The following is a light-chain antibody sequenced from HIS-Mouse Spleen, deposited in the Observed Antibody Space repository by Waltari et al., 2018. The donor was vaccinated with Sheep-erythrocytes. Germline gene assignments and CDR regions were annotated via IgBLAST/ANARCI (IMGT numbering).Light chain of an antibody. J-gene: IGLJ3*02. V-gene: IGLV2-23*01. Sequence: PGQSITISCTGTSSDVGSYNLVSWYQQHPGKAPKLMIYEGSKRPSGVSKRFSGSKSGNTASLTISGLQAEDEADYYCCSYAGSSTPWVFGGGTKLTVL. CDR2: EGS. CDR1: SSDVGSYNL. CDR3: CSYAGSSTPWV.